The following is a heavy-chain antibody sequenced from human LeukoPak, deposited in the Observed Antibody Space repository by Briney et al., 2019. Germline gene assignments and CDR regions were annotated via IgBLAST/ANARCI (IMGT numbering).Heavy chain of an antibody. V-gene: IGHV3-7*04. CDR3: ARRIITMVRGVITSDAFDI. J-gene: IGHJ3*02. D-gene: IGHD3-10*01. Sequence: PGGSLRLSCAASGFTFSSYWMSWVRQAPGKGLEWVANIKPDGSEKYYVDSVKGRFTISRDNAKNSLYLQMNSLRAEDTAVYYCARRIITMVRGVITSDAFDIWGQGTMVTVSS. CDR2: IKPDGSEK. CDR1: GFTFSSYW.